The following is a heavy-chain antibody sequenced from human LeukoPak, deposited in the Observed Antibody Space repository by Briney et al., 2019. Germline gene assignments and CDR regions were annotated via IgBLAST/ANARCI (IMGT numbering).Heavy chain of an antibody. CDR3: ARDGVEVAAAGTDY. CDR2: INPNSGGT. Sequence: ASVKVSCKASGYTFTGYYMHWVRQAPGQGLEWMGWINPNSGGTNYAQKFQGRVTTTRDTSISTAYMELSRLRSDDTAVYYCARDGVEVAAAGTDYWGQGTLVTVSS. CDR1: GYTFTGYY. J-gene: IGHJ4*02. V-gene: IGHV1-2*02. D-gene: IGHD6-13*01.